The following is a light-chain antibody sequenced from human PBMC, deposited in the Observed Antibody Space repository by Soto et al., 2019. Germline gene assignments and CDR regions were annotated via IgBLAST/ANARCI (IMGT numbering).Light chain of an antibody. J-gene: IGKJ1*01. CDR1: QSISSW. Sequence: DIPMTQSPSTLSASVGDRVTITCRASQSISSWLAWYQQKPGKAPSLLIYKASSLESGVPSRFSGSGSGTEFTLTISSLQPDDFATYYCQQYNSYWTFGQGTKVDIK. V-gene: IGKV1-5*03. CDR2: KAS. CDR3: QQYNSYWT.